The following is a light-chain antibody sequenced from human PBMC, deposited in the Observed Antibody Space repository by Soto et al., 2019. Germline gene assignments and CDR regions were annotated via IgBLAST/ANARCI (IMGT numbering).Light chain of an antibody. CDR1: SSNIGTNA. CDR3: AAWDDSLNGYV. Sequence: QSALTQPPSASGTPGQRVTISCSGGSSNIGTNAVNWYQQLPGTAPKLLIYNNNQRPSGVPDRFSGSKSGTSASLAISGLQSEDEADYYCAAWDDSLNGYVYGTATKVTV. CDR2: NNN. J-gene: IGLJ1*01. V-gene: IGLV1-44*01.